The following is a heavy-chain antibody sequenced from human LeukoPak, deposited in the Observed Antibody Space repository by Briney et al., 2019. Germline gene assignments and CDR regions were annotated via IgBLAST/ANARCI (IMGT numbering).Heavy chain of an antibody. V-gene: IGHV3-20*01. D-gene: IGHD5-18*01. CDR3: ARAVDTAMPYGNGMDV. Sequence: GGSLRLSCAASGFTFSSYGTHWVRQAPGKGLEWVSGINWNGGSTGYADSVKGRFTISRDNAKNSLYLQMNSLRAEDTALYHCARAVDTAMPYGNGMDVWGQGTTVTVSS. CDR1: GFTFSSYG. J-gene: IGHJ6*02. CDR2: INWNGGST.